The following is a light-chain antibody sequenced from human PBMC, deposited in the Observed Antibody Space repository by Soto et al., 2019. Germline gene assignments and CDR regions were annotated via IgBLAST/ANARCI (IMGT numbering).Light chain of an antibody. CDR2: AAS. CDR1: QTISSW. CDR3: QQTYTTPEIN. J-gene: IGKJ5*01. V-gene: IGKV1-39*01. Sequence: DIQITHSPSSVTASVVDRVTITFLASQTISSWLAWYQQKPGKAPKLLIYAASSLQSGVPTRFSGSGSGTDFTLTISSLQPEDFAIYYCQQTYTTPEINFGQGTRLEIK.